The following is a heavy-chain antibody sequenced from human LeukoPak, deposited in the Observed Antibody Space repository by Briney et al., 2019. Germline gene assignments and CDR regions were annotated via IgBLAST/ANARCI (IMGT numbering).Heavy chain of an antibody. V-gene: IGHV4-34*01. J-gene: IGHJ4*02. Sequence: SEILSLTCAVHGGSFSGYYWSWIRQPPGKGLEWLGEINHSGSTNYNPSLKSRVTISVDTSKNQFSLKLSSVTAADTAVYYCARGRIGRQQLIDYWGQGTLVTVSS. CDR2: INHSGST. CDR3: ARGRIGRQQLIDY. CDR1: GGSFSGYY. D-gene: IGHD6-13*01.